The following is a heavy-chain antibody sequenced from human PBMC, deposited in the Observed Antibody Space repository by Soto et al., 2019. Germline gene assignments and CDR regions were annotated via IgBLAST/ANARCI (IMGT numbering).Heavy chain of an antibody. J-gene: IGHJ4*02. Sequence: LSCAASGFTFSSYGMSWVRQAPGKGLEWVSSISGSGGSTYYADSVKGRFTISRDNSKNTLYLQMSSLRAEDTAVYYCANRNDYGSGSYFPFDHWGQGTLVTVSS. V-gene: IGHV3-23*01. D-gene: IGHD3-10*01. CDR1: GFTFSSYG. CDR3: ANRNDYGSGSYFPFDH. CDR2: ISGSGGST.